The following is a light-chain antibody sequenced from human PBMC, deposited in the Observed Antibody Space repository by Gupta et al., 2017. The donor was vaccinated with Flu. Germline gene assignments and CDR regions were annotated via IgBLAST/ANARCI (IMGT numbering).Light chain of an antibody. Sequence: EIVMTQSPATLSVSPGERATLSCRASQSVSSNLAWYQQKPGQAPRLLIYGASTRATGIPARFSGSGSGTEFTLTISSQQSEDFAVYYCQQYNNWPPTLGQGTKVEIK. CDR1: QSVSSN. CDR3: QQYNNWPPT. J-gene: IGKJ1*01. V-gene: IGKV3-15*01. CDR2: GAS.